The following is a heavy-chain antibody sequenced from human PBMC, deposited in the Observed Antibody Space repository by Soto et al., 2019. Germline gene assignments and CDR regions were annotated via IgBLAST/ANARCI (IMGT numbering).Heavy chain of an antibody. Sequence: PSETLSLTCTVSGGSISSGDYYWSWIRQPPGKGLEWIGYIYYSGSTYYNPSLKSRVTISVDTSKNQFSLKLSSVTAADTAVYYCAREMATISGYFDYWGQGTLVTV. J-gene: IGHJ4*02. V-gene: IGHV4-30-4*01. D-gene: IGHD5-12*01. CDR3: AREMATISGYFDY. CDR1: GGSISSGDYY. CDR2: IYYSGST.